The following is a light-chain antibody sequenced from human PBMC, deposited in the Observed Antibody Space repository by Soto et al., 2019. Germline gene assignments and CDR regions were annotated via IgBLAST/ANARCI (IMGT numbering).Light chain of an antibody. CDR3: QQYYSYPLL. V-gene: IGKV1-8*01. Sequence: AIRMTQSPSSLSASTGDRVTITCRASQGISSYLAWYQQKPGKAPKLLIYAASTLQSGVPSRFSGSGSGTDFTLTISCLQSEEFATYYCQQYYSYPLLFGQGTKVDIK. CDR1: QGISSY. J-gene: IGKJ1*01. CDR2: AAS.